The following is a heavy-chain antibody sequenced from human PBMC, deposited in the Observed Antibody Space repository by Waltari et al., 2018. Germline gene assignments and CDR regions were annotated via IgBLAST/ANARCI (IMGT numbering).Heavy chain of an antibody. J-gene: IGHJ5*02. CDR1: GYTFTSYD. CDR3: AREGAGSSWRLNNWFDP. V-gene: IGHV1-8*01. CDR2: MNPNSGNT. D-gene: IGHD6-13*01. Sequence: QVQLVQSGAEVKKPGASVKVSCKASGYTFTSYDINWVRQATGQGLEWKGWMNPNSGNTGYAQKFQGRVTMTRNTSISTAYMELSSLRSEDTAVYYCAREGAGSSWRLNNWFDPWGQGTLVTVSS.